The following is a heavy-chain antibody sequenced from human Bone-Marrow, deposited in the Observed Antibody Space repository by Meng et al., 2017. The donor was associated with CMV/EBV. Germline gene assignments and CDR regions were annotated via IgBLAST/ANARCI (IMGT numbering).Heavy chain of an antibody. Sequence: LTFSDYYMDWERQAQGKGREGVGRTRNKANSYTTEYAASVKGRFTISRDDSKNSLYLQMNSLKTEDTAVYYCARDISSSGEVWFDPWGQGTLVTVSS. CDR1: LTFSDYY. D-gene: IGHD6-13*01. CDR3: ARDISSSGEVWFDP. V-gene: IGHV3-72*01. CDR2: TRNKANSYTT. J-gene: IGHJ5*02.